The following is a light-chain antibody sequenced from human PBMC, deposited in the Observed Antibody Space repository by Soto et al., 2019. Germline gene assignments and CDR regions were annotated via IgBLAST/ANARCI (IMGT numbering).Light chain of an antibody. Sequence: EIVMTQSPSPLSVSPGARATLSCRASQSVSSNLAWYQQKPGQAPRLLIYGASTRATGIPARFSGSGSGTEFTLTISSLQAEDVAVYYCQQYNNSPKTFGRGTKVEIK. J-gene: IGKJ1*01. V-gene: IGKV3-15*01. CDR3: QQYNNSPKT. CDR2: GAS. CDR1: QSVSSN.